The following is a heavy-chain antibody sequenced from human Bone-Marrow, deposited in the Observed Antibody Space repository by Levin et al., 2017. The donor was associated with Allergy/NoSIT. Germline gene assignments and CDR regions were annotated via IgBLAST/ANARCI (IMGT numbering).Heavy chain of an antibody. CDR3: ARGDRDYYLDY. D-gene: IGHD2-21*02. CDR2: IYYTAST. V-gene: IGHV4-61*01. Sequence: SETLSLTCTVSGGSFSSGSFYWFCLLPPPGKGLEWIGYIYYTASTDYNPSLKSRVTILVDTSKNQFSLKLSSVTAADTAVYYCARGDRDYYLDYWGQGTLVTVSS. CDR1: GGSFSSGSFY. J-gene: IGHJ4*02.